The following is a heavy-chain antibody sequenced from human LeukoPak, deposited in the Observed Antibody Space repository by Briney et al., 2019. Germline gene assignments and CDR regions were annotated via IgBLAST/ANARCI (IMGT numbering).Heavy chain of an antibody. V-gene: IGHV4-39*07. CDR1: GGSISSSSYY. D-gene: IGHD3-16*02. Sequence: SETPSLTCTVSGGSISSSSYYWGWIRQPPGKGLEWIGSIYYSGSTYYNPSLKSRVTISVDTSKNQFSLKLSSVTAADTAVYYCARAHRGQNFDYWGQGTLVTVSS. J-gene: IGHJ4*02. CDR3: ARAHRGQNFDY. CDR2: IYYSGST.